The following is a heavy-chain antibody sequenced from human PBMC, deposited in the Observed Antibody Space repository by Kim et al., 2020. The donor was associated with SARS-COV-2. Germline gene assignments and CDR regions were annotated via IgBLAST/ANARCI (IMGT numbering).Heavy chain of an antibody. D-gene: IGHD6-13*01. J-gene: IGHJ5*02. CDR1: GDSVSSNSAA. CDR2: TYYKSKWYN. Sequence: SQTLSLTCAISGDSVSSNSAAWNWIRQSPSRGLEWLGRTYYKSKWYNDYAVSVKSRITINPDTSKNQFSLQLNSVTPEDTAVYYCARGKYSSSWLPYNWFDPWGQGTLVTVSS. V-gene: IGHV6-1*01. CDR3: ARGKYSSSWLPYNWFDP.